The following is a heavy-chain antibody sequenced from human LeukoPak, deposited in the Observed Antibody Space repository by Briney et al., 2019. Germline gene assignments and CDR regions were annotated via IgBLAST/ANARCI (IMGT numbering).Heavy chain of an antibody. Sequence: SSETLSLTCTVSGGSISSSSYYWGWIRQPPGKGLEWIGSIYYSGSTYYNPSLKSRVTISVDTSKNQFSLKLSSVTAADTAVYYCARVLTTASGYFDYWGQGALVTVSS. V-gene: IGHV4-39*07. D-gene: IGHD4-17*01. CDR1: GGSISSSSYY. CDR3: ARVLTTASGYFDY. J-gene: IGHJ4*02. CDR2: IYYSGST.